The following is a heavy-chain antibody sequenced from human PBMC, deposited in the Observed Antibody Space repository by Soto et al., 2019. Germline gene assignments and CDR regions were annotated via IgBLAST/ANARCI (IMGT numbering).Heavy chain of an antibody. CDR2: ISYDGNNK. V-gene: IGHV3-30*18. CDR3: AKDHLETTVTTPSY. D-gene: IGHD4-17*01. J-gene: IGHJ4*02. Sequence: ESGGGVVQPGRSLRLSCAASGFTFSSYGMHRVRQAPGKGLEWVAVISYDGNNKYYADSVKGRFTISRDNFKNTLYLQMDSLRAEDTAMYYCAKDHLETTVTTPSYWGQGTLVTVSS. CDR1: GFTFSSYG.